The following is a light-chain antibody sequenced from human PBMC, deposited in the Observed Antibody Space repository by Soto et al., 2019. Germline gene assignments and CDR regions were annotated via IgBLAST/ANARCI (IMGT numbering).Light chain of an antibody. V-gene: IGKV1-5*01. CDR2: DAS. Sequence: DIQMTPSPSTLSASVGDRVPITCRASQSISSWLAWYQQKPGKAPKLLIYDASSLESGVPSRFSGSGSGTEFTLTISSLQPDDFATYYCQHYNSYWTFGQGTKVDIK. CDR3: QHYNSYWT. CDR1: QSISSW. J-gene: IGKJ1*01.